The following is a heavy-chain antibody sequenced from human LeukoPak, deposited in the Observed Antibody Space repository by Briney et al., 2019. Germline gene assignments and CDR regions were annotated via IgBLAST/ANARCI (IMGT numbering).Heavy chain of an antibody. CDR2: IKEDGIDK. V-gene: IGHV3-7*05. CDR3: AREKNLGT. J-gene: IGHJ4*02. Sequence: GGSLRLSCAASGFTFGSYWMSWVRQAPGKRLEWVATIKEDGIDKYYVDSVKGRFTISRDNVKNSVYLQMNSLRAEDTAVYYCAREKNLGTWGQGTLVTVSS. D-gene: IGHD1-14*01. CDR1: GFTFGSYW.